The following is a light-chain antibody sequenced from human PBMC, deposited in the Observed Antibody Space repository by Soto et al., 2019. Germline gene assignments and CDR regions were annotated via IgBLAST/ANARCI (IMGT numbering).Light chain of an antibody. CDR2: GAS. CDR1: QRVNSAY. CDR3: QLYDNWGS. Sequence: EIVLTQSPGTLSLSPGEGATLSCRASQRVNSAYLAWYQQKPGQAPRLLMYGASNRATGTPDRFSGSGSGTDFTLTISRLEPEDLEVYYCQLYDNWGSFGPGTKVNIK. V-gene: IGKV3-20*01. J-gene: IGKJ3*01.